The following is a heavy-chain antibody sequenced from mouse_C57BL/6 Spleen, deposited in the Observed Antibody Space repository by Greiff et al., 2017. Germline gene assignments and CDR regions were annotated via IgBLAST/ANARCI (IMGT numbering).Heavy chain of an antibody. CDR2: ILPGSGST. D-gene: IGHD1-1*01. Sequence: QVQLQQSGAELMKPGASVKLSCKATGYTFTGYWIEWVKQRPGHGLEWIGEILPGSGSTNYNEKFKGKATFTADTSSNTASMQLSSLTTEDSAIYYCARRGDLRYYIDYWGQGTTLTVSS. V-gene: IGHV1-9*01. CDR1: GYTFTGYW. CDR3: ARRGDLRYYIDY. J-gene: IGHJ2*01.